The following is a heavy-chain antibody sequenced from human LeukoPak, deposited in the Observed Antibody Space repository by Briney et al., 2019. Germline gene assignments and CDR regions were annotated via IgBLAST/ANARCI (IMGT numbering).Heavy chain of an antibody. J-gene: IGHJ5*02. V-gene: IGHV3-23*01. CDR2: ISGSGGST. CDR3: TTLVGASPSGWFDP. Sequence: PGGSLRLSCAASGFTFSSYAMSWVRQAPGKGLEWVSAISGSGGSTYYADSVKGRFTISRDDSKNTLYLQMNSLKTEDTAVYYCTTLVGASPSGWFDPWGQGTLVTVSS. D-gene: IGHD1-26*01. CDR1: GFTFSSYA.